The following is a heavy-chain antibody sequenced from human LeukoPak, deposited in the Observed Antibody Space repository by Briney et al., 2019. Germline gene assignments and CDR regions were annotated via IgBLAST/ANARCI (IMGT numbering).Heavy chain of an antibody. V-gene: IGHV3-7*01. Sequence: GGSLRLSCAASGFXFSSYWMSWVRQAPGKGLEWVANIKEDGSEKYSVGSVKGRFTISRDNTKNSLFLEVNSLRAEDTAVYYCATGWSHHAYWGQGTLVTVSS. CDR2: IKEDGSEK. J-gene: IGHJ4*02. CDR3: ATGWSHHAY. D-gene: IGHD3-3*01. CDR1: GFXFSSYW.